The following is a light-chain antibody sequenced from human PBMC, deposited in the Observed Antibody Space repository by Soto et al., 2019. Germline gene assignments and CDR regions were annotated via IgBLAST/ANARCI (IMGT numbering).Light chain of an antibody. CDR3: QSYDSSLSSVV. J-gene: IGLJ2*01. CDR1: SSNIGAGYD. CDR2: GXX. V-gene: IGLV1-40*01. Sequence: QLVLTQPPSVSGAPGQRVTISCTGSSSNIGAGYDVHWYQQLPGTAPKLLIYGXXXXXXXXXXXXXXSKSGTSASLAITGXXXXXXXXXXCQSYDSSLSSVVFGGGTKLTVL.